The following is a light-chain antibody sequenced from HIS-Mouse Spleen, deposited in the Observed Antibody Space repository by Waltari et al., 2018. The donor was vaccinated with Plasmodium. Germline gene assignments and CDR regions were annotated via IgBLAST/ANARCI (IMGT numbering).Light chain of an antibody. J-gene: IGLJ1*01. CDR2: EGS. CDR3: CSYAGSSTYV. V-gene: IGLV2-23*01. Sequence: QSALTQPASVSGSPGQSITIPCTGTSSDVGGYNLVSWYQQHPGKAPKLLIYEGSKRPSGVSKRFSGSKSGNTASLTISGLQAEDEADYYCCSYAGSSTYVFGTGTKVTVL. CDR1: SSDVGGYNL.